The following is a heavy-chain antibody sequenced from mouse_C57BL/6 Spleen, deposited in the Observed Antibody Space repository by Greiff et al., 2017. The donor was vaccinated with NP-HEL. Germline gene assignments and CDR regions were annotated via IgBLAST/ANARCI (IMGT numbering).Heavy chain of an antibody. Sequence: QVQLQQSGAELVKPGASVKISCEASGYAFSSYWMNWVKQRPGKGLEWIGQIYPGDGDTNYNGKFKGKATLTADKSSSTAYMQLSSLTSEDSAVYFCARGSSGPYAMDYWGQGTSVTVSS. CDR3: ARGSSGPYAMDY. CDR1: GYAFSSYW. CDR2: IYPGDGDT. V-gene: IGHV1-80*01. J-gene: IGHJ4*01. D-gene: IGHD3-2*02.